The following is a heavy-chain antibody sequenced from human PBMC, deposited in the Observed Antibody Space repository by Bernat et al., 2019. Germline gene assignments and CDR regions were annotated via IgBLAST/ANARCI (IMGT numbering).Heavy chain of an antibody. J-gene: IGHJ4*02. V-gene: IGHV3-30-3*01. D-gene: IGHD2-15*01. CDR3: ARDGGYCSGGSCYFFDY. CDR1: GFTFSSYS. Sequence: QVQLVESGGGVVQPGRSLRLSCGASGFTFSSYSLHWVRQAPGRGLEWVAVMSYDGNNKYYVDSVKGRFTVSRDNSKNTLYLQMNSLRAEDTAVYFCARDGGYCSGGSCYFFDYWGQGTLVTVSS. CDR2: MSYDGNNK.